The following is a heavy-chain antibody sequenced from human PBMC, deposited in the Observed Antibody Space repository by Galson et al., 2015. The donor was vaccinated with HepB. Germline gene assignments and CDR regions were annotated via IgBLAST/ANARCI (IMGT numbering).Heavy chain of an antibody. D-gene: IGHD6-19*01. CDR1: GYTFTTNY. J-gene: IGHJ4*02. CDR3: AREDSSGWFAVH. Sequence: SVKVSCKASGYTFTTNYMHWVRQAPGQGLEWMGIINPNGGSTTYAQKFQGRVTMTRDTSTRTVYMELSSLRSVDTAMYFCAREDSSGWFAVHWGQGTLVTVSS. V-gene: IGHV1-46*01. CDR2: INPNGGST.